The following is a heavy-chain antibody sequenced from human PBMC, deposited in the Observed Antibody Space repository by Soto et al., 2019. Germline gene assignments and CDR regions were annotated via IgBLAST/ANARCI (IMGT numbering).Heavy chain of an antibody. J-gene: IGHJ4*02. Sequence: GGSLRLSCAASGFTFSSYAMHWVRQAPGKGLEWVAGISYDGSNKYYADSVKGRFTISRDNSKNTLYLQMNSLRAEDTAVYYCARDQAAVAGLHDYWGQGTLVTVSS. CDR3: ARDQAAVAGLHDY. CDR1: GFTFSSYA. D-gene: IGHD6-19*01. CDR2: ISYDGSNK. V-gene: IGHV3-30-3*01.